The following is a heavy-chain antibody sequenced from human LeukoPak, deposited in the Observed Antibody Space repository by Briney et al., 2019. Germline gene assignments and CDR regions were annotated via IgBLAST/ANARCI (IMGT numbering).Heavy chain of an antibody. J-gene: IGHJ4*02. Sequence: PGGSLRLSCAASGFPFSSYPMSWVRQAPGKGLEWVSSISSSAGNTYYADSAKGRFTISRDYSKNTLYLQMNSLRAEDTAIYYCAKNRGFRGVIVVPPLDFWGQGTLVTVSS. CDR3: AKNRGFRGVIVVPPLDF. CDR2: ISSSAGNT. D-gene: IGHD3-16*02. CDR1: GFPFSSYP. V-gene: IGHV3-23*01.